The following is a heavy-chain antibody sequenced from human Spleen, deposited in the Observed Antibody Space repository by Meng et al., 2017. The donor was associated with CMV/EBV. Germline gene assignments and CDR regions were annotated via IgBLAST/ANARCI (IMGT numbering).Heavy chain of an antibody. CDR1: GFTFSSYS. D-gene: IGHD1-26*01. V-gene: IGHV3-74*01. CDR2: INSDGSST. CDR3: ARVALGGRLGNLA. J-gene: IGHJ5*02. Sequence: GGSLRLSCAASGFTFSSYSMNWVRQAPGKGLVWVSLINSDGSSTTYADSVKGRFTISRDDAKNTLYLQMNSLGADDTAVYYCARVALGGRLGNLAWGQGTLVTVSS.